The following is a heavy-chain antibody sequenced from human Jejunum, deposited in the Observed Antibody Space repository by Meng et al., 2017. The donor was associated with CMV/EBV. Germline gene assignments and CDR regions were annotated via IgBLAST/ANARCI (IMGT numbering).Heavy chain of an antibody. CDR3: ARTGIGARQFDY. J-gene: IGHJ4*02. CDR1: GNILTNFG. Sequence: KASGNILTNFGISWLRQAPGQGLEWMGWISADNGNTDYAQNLQGRVTMTTDTSTSTAYMELGSLRSDDTAVYYCARTGIGARQFDYWGQGILVTVSS. CDR2: ISADNGNT. D-gene: IGHD6-6*01. V-gene: IGHV1-18*01.